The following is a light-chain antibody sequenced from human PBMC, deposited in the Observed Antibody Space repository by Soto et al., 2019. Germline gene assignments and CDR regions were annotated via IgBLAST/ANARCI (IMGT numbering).Light chain of an antibody. CDR2: AAS. CDR1: QSISDY. Sequence: DIQMTQSPSSLSASVGDRVTITRRASQSISDYLNWYQQKPGKAPKLLIYAASSLQSGVPSRFSGSGSGTDFTLTISSLQPEDFATYYCQQSYNTLLYTFGQGTKLEIK. J-gene: IGKJ2*01. V-gene: IGKV1-39*01. CDR3: QQSYNTLLYT.